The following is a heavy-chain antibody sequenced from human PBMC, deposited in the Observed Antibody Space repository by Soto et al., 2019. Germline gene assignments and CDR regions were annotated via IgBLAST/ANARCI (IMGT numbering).Heavy chain of an antibody. CDR3: ARDFPNYFFDY. CDR1: GFTFNDYD. D-gene: IGHD2-8*01. J-gene: IGHJ4*02. CDR2: ISYDGSNK. V-gene: IGHV3-30*10. Sequence: SLRLSCAASGFTFNDYDMHWVRQAPGKGLEWVSFISYDGSNKYYTDSVKGRFTISRDNSKNTLYLQMNSLRPEDTAVYSCARDFPNYFFDYWGQGALVTVS.